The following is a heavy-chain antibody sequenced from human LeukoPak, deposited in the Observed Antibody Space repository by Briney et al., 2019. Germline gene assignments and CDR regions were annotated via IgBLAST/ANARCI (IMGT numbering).Heavy chain of an antibody. CDR2: IIPIFGTA. J-gene: IGHJ4*02. CDR3: ARDIAVTGPSKGGY. D-gene: IGHD6-19*01. Sequence: PGRSLRLSCAASGFTFSSYGMHWVRQAPGKGLEWMGGIIPIFGTANYAQKFQGRVTITADKSTSTAYMELSSLRSEDTAVYYCARDIAVTGPSKGGYWGQGTLVTVSS. V-gene: IGHV1-69*06. CDR1: GFTFSSYG.